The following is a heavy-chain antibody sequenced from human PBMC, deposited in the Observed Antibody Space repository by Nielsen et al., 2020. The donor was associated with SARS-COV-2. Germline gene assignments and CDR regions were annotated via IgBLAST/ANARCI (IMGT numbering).Heavy chain of an antibody. D-gene: IGHD3-22*01. V-gene: IGHV2-70*01. J-gene: IGHJ3*02. CDR3: ARIGTYYYDSSGYPDAFDI. CDR2: IDWDDDK. Sequence: WIRQPPGKALEWLALIDWDDDKYYSTSLKTRLTISKDTSKNQVVLTMTNMDPVDTATYYCARIGTYYYDSSGYPDAFDIWGQGTMGTVSS.